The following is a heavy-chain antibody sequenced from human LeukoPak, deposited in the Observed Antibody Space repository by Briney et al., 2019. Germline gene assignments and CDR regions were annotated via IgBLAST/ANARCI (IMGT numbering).Heavy chain of an antibody. D-gene: IGHD2-8*01. Sequence: SETLSLTCAVSGGSISSHYGSWVRQPPGKGLEWIGYIYYSGSPNYNPSLKSRVTISVDTSKNQFGLKLSSVVAADKAVYCGATVDTNYYWMDVAGEGRSVTVPS. CDR3: ATVDTNYYWMDV. V-gene: IGHV4-59*11. J-gene: IGHJ6*01. CDR2: IYYSGSP. CDR1: GGSISSHY.